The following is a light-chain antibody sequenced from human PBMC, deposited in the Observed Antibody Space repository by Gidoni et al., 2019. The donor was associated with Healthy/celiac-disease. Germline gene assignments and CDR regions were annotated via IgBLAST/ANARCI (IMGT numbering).Light chain of an antibody. CDR3: AAWDDSLSGVV. CDR1: SSNIGSNY. Sequence: QTVLTQPPAAYGTPGQRVTISCSGSSSNIGSNYVYWYQQLPGPAPNLLIYRNNQRPSGVPARFSCSKSGPSASLAISGLRSEAEADYYCAAWDDSLSGVVFGGGTKLTVL. V-gene: IGLV1-47*01. J-gene: IGLJ2*01. CDR2: RNN.